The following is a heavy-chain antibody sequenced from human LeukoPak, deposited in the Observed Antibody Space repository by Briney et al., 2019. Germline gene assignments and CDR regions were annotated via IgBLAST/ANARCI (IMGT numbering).Heavy chain of an antibody. Sequence: GGSLRLSCAASGFMFSDHYMSWIRQAPGKGLEWVSFISSSSSYTNYSDSVTGRFTISRDNAKNSLYLQMNRLRVEDTAVYYCARDRFGYGMGVGGFEDWGQGTLVTVSS. D-gene: IGHD3-10*01. CDR2: ISSSSSYT. CDR3: ARDRFGYGMGVGGFED. J-gene: IGHJ4*02. V-gene: IGHV3-11*06. CDR1: GFMFSDHY.